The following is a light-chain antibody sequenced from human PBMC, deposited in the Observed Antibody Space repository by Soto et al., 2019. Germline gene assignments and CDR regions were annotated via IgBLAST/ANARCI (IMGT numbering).Light chain of an antibody. V-gene: IGKV3-11*01. Sequence: PGERATLSCRASQSVSSNYFAWYQQKPGQXPRXXXYGVSNSATGIPARFSGSGYGTDFTLTISSLEPEDFAVYYCQQRNNWAITFGQGTRLEIK. CDR1: QSVSSNY. CDR2: GVS. CDR3: QQRNNWAIT. J-gene: IGKJ5*01.